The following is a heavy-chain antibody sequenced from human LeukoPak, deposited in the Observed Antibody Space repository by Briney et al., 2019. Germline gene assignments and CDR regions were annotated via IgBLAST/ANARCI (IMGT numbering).Heavy chain of an antibody. V-gene: IGHV4-4*07. D-gene: IGHD4-17*01. CDR3: ARDRSSTGPREFDY. J-gene: IGHJ4*02. CDR1: GGSINGYY. Sequence: SETLSLTCTVSGGSINGYYWSWLRQPAGKGLEWIGRIYTTGSTSGSTSYHPSLKSRVTMSLDTSKNQFSLKLSSVTAADTAVYYCARDRSSTGPREFDYWGQGTLLTVSS. CDR2: IYTTGSTSGST.